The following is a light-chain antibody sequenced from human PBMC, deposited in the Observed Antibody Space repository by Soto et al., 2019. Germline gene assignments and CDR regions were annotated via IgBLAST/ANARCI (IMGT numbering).Light chain of an antibody. Sequence: QSVLTQPPSASGTPGQRVTISCSGGSSNIGSHTVDWYQHLPGTAPKLLIYSNNLRPSGVPDRFSGSVSGTSASLAISGLQSEDEADYYCAAWHDSLNGPVFGGGTKLTVL. V-gene: IGLV1-44*01. CDR2: SNN. CDR3: AAWHDSLNGPV. J-gene: IGLJ2*01. CDR1: SSNIGSHT.